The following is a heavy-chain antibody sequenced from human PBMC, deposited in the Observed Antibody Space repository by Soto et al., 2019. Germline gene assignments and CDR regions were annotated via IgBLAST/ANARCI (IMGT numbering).Heavy chain of an antibody. V-gene: IGHV4-30-2*01. CDR1: GGSISSGGYS. CDR2: IYHSGST. Sequence: LQGSGSGLVKPSQTLSLTFAVSGGSISSGGYSWSWIRQPPGKGLEWIGYIYHSGSTYYNPSLKSRVTISVDRSKNQFSLKLSSVTAADTAVYYCASGPYDYYGMDVWGQGTKVTV. D-gene: IGHD2-8*01. J-gene: IGHJ6*02. CDR3: ASGPYDYYGMDV.